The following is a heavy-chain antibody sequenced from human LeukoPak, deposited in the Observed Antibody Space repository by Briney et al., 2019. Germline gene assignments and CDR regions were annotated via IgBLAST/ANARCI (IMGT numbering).Heavy chain of an antibody. D-gene: IGHD2-8*02. CDR1: GLNLSRYE. J-gene: IGHJ3*02. CDR3: AREHLLAGDAFDI. Sequence: GGSLRLSCAASGLNLSRYEMNWVRQAPGKGLERVSYISSSGSTIYYADSVKGRFTISRDNAKNSLSLQMNSLRAEDTAVYYCAREHLLAGDAFDIWGQGTMVTVSS. V-gene: IGHV3-48*03. CDR2: ISSSGSTI.